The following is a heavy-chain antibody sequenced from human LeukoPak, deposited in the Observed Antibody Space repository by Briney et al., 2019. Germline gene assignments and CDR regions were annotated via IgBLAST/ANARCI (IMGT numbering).Heavy chain of an antibody. CDR2: INPSGGST. D-gene: IGHD6-13*01. J-gene: IGHJ4*02. CDR3: ARTYSSSDEFDY. V-gene: IGHV1-46*01. Sequence: VASVKVSCKASGYTFTSCYIHWVRQAPGQGLEWMGIINPSGGSTTYAQKFQGRVAMTRDTSTSRVYMEVSSLRSEDTAVYYCARTYSSSDEFDYWGQGTLVTVSS. CDR1: GYTFTSCY.